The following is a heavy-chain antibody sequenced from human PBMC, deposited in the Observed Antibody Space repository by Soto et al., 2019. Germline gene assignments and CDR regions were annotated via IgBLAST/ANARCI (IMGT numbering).Heavy chain of an antibody. Sequence: QVQLVQSGAEVKKPGSSVKVSCKASGGTFSNYALISWVRQAPGQGLEWMGGIIPIDATVNYAQKFQGRIPITSDEPTTTAYMDLGSLRSEDTAVYYCARDLLGFGYTYGDVWGQGTTVTVSS. CDR3: ARDLLGFGYTYGDV. J-gene: IGHJ6*01. CDR2: IIPIDATV. V-gene: IGHV1-69*05. D-gene: IGHD3-10*01. CDR1: GGTFSNYA.